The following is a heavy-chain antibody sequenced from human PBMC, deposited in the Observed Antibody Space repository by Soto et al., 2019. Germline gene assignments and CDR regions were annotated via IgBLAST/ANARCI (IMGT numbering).Heavy chain of an antibody. CDR1: GFTFSGYT. CDR2: ISSSSALM. D-gene: IGHD6-6*01. Sequence: GGSLRLSCGASGFTFSGYTVNWVRQAPGGGLEWVSSISSSSALMYYTDSVKGRFNISRDNAKNSLYLQMNSLRAEDTAVYYCARLAARTDAFDLWGQGTMVTVSS. V-gene: IGHV3-21*01. CDR3: ARLAARTDAFDL. J-gene: IGHJ3*01.